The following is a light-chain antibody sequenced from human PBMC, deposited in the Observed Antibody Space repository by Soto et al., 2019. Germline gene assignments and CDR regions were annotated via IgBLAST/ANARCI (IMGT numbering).Light chain of an antibody. CDR1: QNINRW. Sequence: IQMPPSPSTLSASVGDRVPITCRASQNINRWLAWYQLKPGRAPELLIYKASSLQSGVPSRFSGSGSGTEFTLTISSLQPDDFATYYCQESNSYLAFGQGAKVDIK. CDR3: QESNSYLA. V-gene: IGKV1-5*03. J-gene: IGKJ1*01. CDR2: KAS.